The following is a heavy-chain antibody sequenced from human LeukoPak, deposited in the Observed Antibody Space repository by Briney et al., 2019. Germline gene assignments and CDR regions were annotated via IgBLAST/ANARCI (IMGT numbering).Heavy chain of an antibody. D-gene: IGHD3-10*01. J-gene: IGHJ5*02. Sequence: ASVKGSCKASGFTFTSYDINWVRQAGGQGLEWMGWMNPNNGNTGYAQKFQGRVTMTRDTSISTAYMELRGLRSEDTAVYYCVRDGEGVAISVNYWFDPWGQGTLVTVSS. CDR2: MNPNNGNT. CDR1: GFTFTSYD. CDR3: VRDGEGVAISVNYWFDP. V-gene: IGHV1-8*01.